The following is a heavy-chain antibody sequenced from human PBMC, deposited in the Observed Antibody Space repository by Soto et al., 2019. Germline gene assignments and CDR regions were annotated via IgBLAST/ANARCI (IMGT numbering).Heavy chain of an antibody. J-gene: IGHJ5*02. Sequence: HPGGSLRLSCAASGFTFSSYAMHWVRQAPGKGLEWVAVISYDGSNKYYADSVKGRFTISRDNSKNTLYLQMNSLRAEDTAVYYCARDGVTTGVGVLDPWGQGTLVTVSS. CDR1: GFTFSSYA. D-gene: IGHD4-4*01. CDR2: ISYDGSNK. V-gene: IGHV3-30-3*01. CDR3: ARDGVTTGVGVLDP.